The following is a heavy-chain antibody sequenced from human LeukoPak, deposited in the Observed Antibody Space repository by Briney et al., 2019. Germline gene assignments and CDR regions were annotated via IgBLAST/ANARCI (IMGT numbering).Heavy chain of an antibody. CDR1: GGSISSSSYY. J-gene: IGHJ4*02. CDR2: IYYSGST. CDR3: AVRSSPIDY. D-gene: IGHD6-6*01. V-gene: IGHV4-39*01. Sequence: SETLSLTCTVSGGSISSSSYYWGWIRQPPGKGLEWIGSIYYSGSTYYNPSLKSRVTISVDTSKNQFSLKLSSVTAADTAVYYCAVRSSPIDYWGQGTLVTVSS.